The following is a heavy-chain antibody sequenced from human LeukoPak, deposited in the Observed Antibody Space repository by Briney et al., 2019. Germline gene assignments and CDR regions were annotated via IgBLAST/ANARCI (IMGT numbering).Heavy chain of an antibody. V-gene: IGHV4-4*09. CDR2: IYTSGST. Sequence: SETPSLTCTVSGGSISSYYWSWIRQPPGKGLEWIGYIYTSGSTNYNPSLKSRVTISVDTSKNQFSLKLSSVTAADTAVYYCARHYDNYDFWSGYYVYYYMDVWGKGTTVTVSS. CDR1: GGSISSYY. J-gene: IGHJ6*03. CDR3: ARHYDNYDFWSGYYVYYYMDV. D-gene: IGHD3-3*01.